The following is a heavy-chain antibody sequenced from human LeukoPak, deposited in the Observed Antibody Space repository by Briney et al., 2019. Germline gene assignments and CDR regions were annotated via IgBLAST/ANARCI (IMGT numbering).Heavy chain of an antibody. CDR2: FDPEDGET. D-gene: IGHD3-10*01. V-gene: IGHV1-24*01. J-gene: IGHJ1*01. Sequence: ASVKVSCKVSGYTLTELSMHWVRQAPGKGLEWMGGFDPEDGETIYARKFQGRVTMTEDTSTDTAYMELSSLRSEDTAVYYCATPGSGSYYPSWVYQHWGQGTLVTVSS. CDR3: ATPGSGSYYPSWVYQH. CDR1: GYTLTELS.